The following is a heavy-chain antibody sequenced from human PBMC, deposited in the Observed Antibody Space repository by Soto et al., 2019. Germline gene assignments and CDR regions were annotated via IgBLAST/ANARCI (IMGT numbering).Heavy chain of an antibody. D-gene: IGHD6-19*01. Sequence: GECLRPSCVGSGFPFRSYGIHWVRQAPGKGLEWVAVVSSDGRTTYYADSVKGRFTISRDNSKNTLYLQMDSLRPEDTAVYYCAKEIAVAGDLDYWGHGNLVTVSS. J-gene: IGHJ4*01. CDR2: VSSDGRTT. CDR1: GFPFRSYG. V-gene: IGHV3-30*18. CDR3: AKEIAVAGDLDY.